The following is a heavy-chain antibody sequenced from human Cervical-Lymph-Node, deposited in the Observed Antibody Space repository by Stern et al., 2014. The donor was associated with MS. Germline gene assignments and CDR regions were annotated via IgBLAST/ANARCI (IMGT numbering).Heavy chain of an antibody. CDR3: AKEESDYTSPYYFDT. CDR1: GFTFSDYA. V-gene: IGHV3-23*04. D-gene: IGHD4-17*01. CDR2: ISGGGRRT. J-gene: IGHJ4*02. Sequence: EMQLVESGGGLEQPGGSLRLSCAASGFTFSDYAMNWVRQAPGKGLQWVSTISGGGRRTYYADSVKGRFTISRDNSKNTLYLQMISLRAEDTAVYYCAKEESDYTSPYYFDTWGQGTLVTVSS.